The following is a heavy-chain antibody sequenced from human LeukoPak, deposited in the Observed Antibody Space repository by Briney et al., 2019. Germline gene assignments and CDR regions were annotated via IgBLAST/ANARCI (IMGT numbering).Heavy chain of an antibody. CDR1: GFTFSTYA. J-gene: IGHJ4*02. V-gene: IGHV3-23*01. CDR3: AKDRFGYNNSPGEIDY. D-gene: IGHD1-14*01. CDR2: IFNSGTST. Sequence: PGGSLRLSCAASGFTFSTYAMTWVRQAPGKGLEWVSVIFNSGTSTYYADSVKGRFTISRDNSKNTLHLQMSSLRAEDTAVYYCAKDRFGYNNSPGEIDYWGQGTLVTVSS.